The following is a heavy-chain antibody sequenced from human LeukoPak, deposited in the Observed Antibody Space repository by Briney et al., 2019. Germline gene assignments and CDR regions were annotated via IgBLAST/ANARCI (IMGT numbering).Heavy chain of an antibody. D-gene: IGHD3-22*01. CDR1: GFTFDDYA. CDR3: AKDRGYYDSSGYPPRTFDY. J-gene: IGHJ4*02. V-gene: IGHV3-9*01. Sequence: GGSLRLSCAASGFTFDDYAMHWVRQAPGKGLEWVSGISWNSGSIGYADSVKGRFTISRDNAKNSPYLQMNSLRAEDTALYYCAKDRGYYDSSGYPPRTFDYWGQGTLVTVSS. CDR2: ISWNSGSI.